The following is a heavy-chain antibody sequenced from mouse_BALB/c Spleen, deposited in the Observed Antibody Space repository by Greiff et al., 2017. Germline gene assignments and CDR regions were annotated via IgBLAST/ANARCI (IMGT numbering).Heavy chain of an antibody. D-gene: IGHD4-1*01. J-gene: IGHJ3*01. V-gene: IGHV6-6*02. Sequence: EVKVEESGGGLVQPGGSMKLSCVASGFTFSNYWMNWVRQSPEKGLEWVAEIRLKSNNYATHYAESVKGRFTISRDDSKSSVYLQMNNLRAEDTGIYYCTRRGLGWFAYWGQGTLVTVSA. CDR3: TRRGLGWFAY. CDR1: GFTFSNYW. CDR2: IRLKSNNYAT.